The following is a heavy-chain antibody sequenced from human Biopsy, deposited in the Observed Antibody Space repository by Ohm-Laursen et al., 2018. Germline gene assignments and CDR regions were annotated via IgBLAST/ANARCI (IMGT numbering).Heavy chain of an antibody. J-gene: IGHJ4*02. D-gene: IGHD6-19*01. V-gene: IGHV4-59*01. CDR1: GGSISDDY. Sequence: SETLSLTCTVSGGSISDDYWSWIRQPPGKGLEWLGYISNIGSTNYNPSLKSRVTISVDTSKIHFSLKLTSVTAADTAVYYCARESALAGDFDSWGQGTLVTVSS. CDR2: ISNIGST. CDR3: ARESALAGDFDS.